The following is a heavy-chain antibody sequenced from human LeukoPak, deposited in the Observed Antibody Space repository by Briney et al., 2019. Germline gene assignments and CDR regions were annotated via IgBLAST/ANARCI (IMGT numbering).Heavy chain of an antibody. CDR1: GFTVSSNY. D-gene: IGHD5-18*01. Sequence: GGSLRLSCAASGFTVSSNYMSWVRQAPGKGLEWVSVIYSGGSTYYADSVKGRFTISRDNSKNTLNLQMNSLRAEDTAVYYCATDVDTAMALDYWGQGTLVTVSS. J-gene: IGHJ4*02. CDR2: IYSGGST. V-gene: IGHV3-53*01. CDR3: ATDVDTAMALDY.